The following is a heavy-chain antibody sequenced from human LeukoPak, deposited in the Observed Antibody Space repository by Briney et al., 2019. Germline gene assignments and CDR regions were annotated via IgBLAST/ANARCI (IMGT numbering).Heavy chain of an antibody. J-gene: IGHJ5*02. Sequence: PGRSLRLSCAASGFTFSSYSMNWVRQAPGKGLEWVSSISSSSSYIYYADSVKGRFTISRDNAKNSLYLQMNSLRAEDTAVYYCAREGQDGDYFDPWGQGTLVTVSS. CDR3: AREGQDGDYFDP. D-gene: IGHD4-17*01. V-gene: IGHV3-21*01. CDR2: ISSSSSYI. CDR1: GFTFSSYS.